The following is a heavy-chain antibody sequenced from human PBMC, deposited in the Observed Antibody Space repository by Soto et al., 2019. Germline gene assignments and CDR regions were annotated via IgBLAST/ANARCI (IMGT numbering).Heavy chain of an antibody. D-gene: IGHD2-21*02. CDR1: GFSFSNYA. CDR3: AGRLRGS. CDR2: FDGSDGST. Sequence: GGSLRLSCAASGFSFSNYAMYWVRQAPGKGLEWVSGFDGSDGSTYYADSVKGRFTISIDTSKNTVYLQLDSLRAEDTAVYFCAGRLRGSWGQGTLVTVSS. J-gene: IGHJ5*02. V-gene: IGHV3-23*01.